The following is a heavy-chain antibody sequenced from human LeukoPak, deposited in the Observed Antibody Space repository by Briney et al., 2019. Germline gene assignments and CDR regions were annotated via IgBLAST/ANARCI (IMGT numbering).Heavy chain of an antibody. CDR2: ISSSGDNT. CDR1: GFTFSSYA. D-gene: IGHD3-10*01. Sequence: GGSLRLSCAASGFTFSSYALSWVRQAPGKGLQWVSTISSSGDNTYYADSVKGRFTISRDNSKNTLYLQMNSLRAEDTALYYCAKAGANWFDPWGQGTLVTVSS. V-gene: IGHV3-23*01. CDR3: AKAGANWFDP. J-gene: IGHJ5*02.